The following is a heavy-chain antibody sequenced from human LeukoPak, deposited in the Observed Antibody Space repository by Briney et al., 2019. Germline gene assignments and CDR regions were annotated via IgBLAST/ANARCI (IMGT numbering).Heavy chain of an antibody. CDR3: ARDRGSTEFDY. V-gene: IGHV3-74*01. Sequence: GGSLRLSCGASGFTFSNHWMHRVRQVPGKGLVWVSRINGDGSRTSYADSVKGRFTISRDNAKNTVYLQMNSLRAEDTALYYCARDRGSTEFDYWGQGTLVTVSS. D-gene: IGHD2-2*01. J-gene: IGHJ4*02. CDR2: INGDGSRT. CDR1: GFTFSNHW.